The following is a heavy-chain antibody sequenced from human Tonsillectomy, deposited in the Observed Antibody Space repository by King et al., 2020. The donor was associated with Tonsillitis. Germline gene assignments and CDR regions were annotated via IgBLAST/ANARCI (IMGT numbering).Heavy chain of an antibody. CDR3: TTLGSITATGGSFHI. J-gene: IGHJ3*02. V-gene: IGHV3-15*01. CDR1: GFTFMNAW. Sequence: VQLVESGGGLVKPGGSLRLSCAASGFTFMNAWMNWVRQAPGKGLEWVGRIKSKSDGGTIDYAAPVTGRFTISRDDAETTLYLQMNSLKTEDTAMYYCTTLGSITATGGSFHIWGQGTVVTVSS. CDR2: IKSKSDGGTI. D-gene: IGHD1/OR15-1a*01.